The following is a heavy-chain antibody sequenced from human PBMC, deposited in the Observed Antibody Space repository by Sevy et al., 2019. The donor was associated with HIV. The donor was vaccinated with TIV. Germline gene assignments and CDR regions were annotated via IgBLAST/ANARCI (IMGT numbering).Heavy chain of an antibody. D-gene: IGHD3-10*01. CDR1: GFSFSNYW. V-gene: IGHV3-7*01. CDR2: IKQDESER. J-gene: IGHJ4*02. CDR3: AKGNSGSFDY. Sequence: QLGGSLRLCCAASGFSFSNYWMHWVRQAPGKGLEWVANIKQDESERYYVASVKGRFTISRDNAKNSVYLEMNSLRPDDTAIYYCAKGNSGSFDYWGQGTLVTVSS.